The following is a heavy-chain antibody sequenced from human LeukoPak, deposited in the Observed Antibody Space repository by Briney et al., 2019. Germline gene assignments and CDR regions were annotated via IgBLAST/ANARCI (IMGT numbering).Heavy chain of an antibody. Sequence: GGSLRLSCAASGFTFSSYGMHWVRQAPGKGLEWVAVIWYDGSNKYYADSVKGRFTISRDNSKNTLYLQMNSLRAEDTAVYYCARSDSSSPQYYFDYWGQGTLVTVSS. J-gene: IGHJ4*02. CDR1: GFTFSSYG. CDR3: ARSDSSSPQYYFDY. D-gene: IGHD6-6*01. V-gene: IGHV3-33*01. CDR2: IWYDGSNK.